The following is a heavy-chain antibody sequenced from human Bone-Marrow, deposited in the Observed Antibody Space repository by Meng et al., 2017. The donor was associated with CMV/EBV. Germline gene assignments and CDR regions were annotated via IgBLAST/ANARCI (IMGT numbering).Heavy chain of an antibody. CDR2: IYSGGST. CDR1: GFTVSSNY. Sequence: GGSLRLSYAASGFTVSSNYMSWVRQAPGKGLEWVSVIYSGGSTYYADSVKGRFTISRDNSKNTLYLQMNSLRAEDTAVYYCARGPGLAAAGTVLYYYYGMDVWGQGTTVTVSS. CDR3: ARGPGLAAAGTVLYYYYGMDV. D-gene: IGHD6-13*01. J-gene: IGHJ6*02. V-gene: IGHV3-53*01.